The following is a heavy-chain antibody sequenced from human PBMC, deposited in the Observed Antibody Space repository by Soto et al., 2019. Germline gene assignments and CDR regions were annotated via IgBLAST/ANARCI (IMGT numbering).Heavy chain of an antibody. CDR1: GFTFSSYS. J-gene: IGHJ4*02. CDR3: ARDSGIAAAAGDY. V-gene: IGHV3-21*01. CDR2: ISSSSSYI. Sequence: GGSLRLSCAASGFTFSSYSMNWVRQAPGKGLEWVSSISSSSSYIYYADSVKGRFTISRDNAKNSLYLQMNSLRAEDTAVYYCARDSGIAAAAGDYWGQGTLVTVSS. D-gene: IGHD6-13*01.